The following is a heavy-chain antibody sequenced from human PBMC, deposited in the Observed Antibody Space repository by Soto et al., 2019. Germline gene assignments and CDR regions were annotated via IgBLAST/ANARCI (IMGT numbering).Heavy chain of an antibody. V-gene: IGHV1-18*01. J-gene: IGHJ4*02. CDR1: GYTFTSYG. CDR3: ARARLSWYSSSSDY. Sequence: ASVKVSCKASGYTFTSYGISWVRQAPGQGLEWMGWISAYNGNTNYAQKLQGRVTMTTDTSTSTAYMELRSLRSDDTAVYYCARARLSWYSSSSDYWGQGTLVTVSS. CDR2: ISAYNGNT. D-gene: IGHD6-6*01.